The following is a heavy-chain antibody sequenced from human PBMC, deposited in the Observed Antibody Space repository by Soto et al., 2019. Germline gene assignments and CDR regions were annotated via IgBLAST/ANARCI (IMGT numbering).Heavy chain of an antibody. CDR2: ITPTLNIA. V-gene: IGHV1-69*01. CDR3: ARGYYSGSNPSSFDY. J-gene: IGHJ4*02. D-gene: IGHD1-26*01. CDR1: GGTFSSYT. Sequence: QLQLVQSGAEVMEPGSSVKVSCKASGGTFSSYTVIWVRQAPGQGLEWMGGITPTLNIAKYAEKFQGRVTINADESTSTVNMHLSSLRSEDTAVYFCARGYYSGSNPSSFDYWGQGTLVGVSS.